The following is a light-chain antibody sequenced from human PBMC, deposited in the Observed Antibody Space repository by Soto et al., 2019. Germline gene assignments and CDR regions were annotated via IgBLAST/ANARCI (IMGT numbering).Light chain of an antibody. V-gene: IGLV1-40*01. CDR3: QSYDRSLSGVV. CDR2: GNS. J-gene: IGLJ2*01. Sequence: QSVLTQPPSVSGAPGQRVTISCTGSSSHIGAGYDVHWYQQLPGTAPKLLIYGNSNRPSGVPDRFSGSKSGTSASLAITGLEAEDEADYYCQSYDRSLSGVVFGGGTKLTVL. CDR1: SSHIGAGYD.